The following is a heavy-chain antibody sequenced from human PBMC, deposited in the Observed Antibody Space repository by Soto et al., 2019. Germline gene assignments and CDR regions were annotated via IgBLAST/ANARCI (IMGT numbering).Heavy chain of an antibody. Sequence: QVQLVQSGAEVKKPGSSMKVSCKASGGTFNSYDINWVRQAPGQGLEWMGGIIPIVETPKYAQKFQGRGTITADESTNTVHMELRSLRSEEPAMYYCAELCRTNYYDTSGFFKDNWFDPWGQGTLVTVSS. CDR3: AELCRTNYYDTSGFFKDNWFDP. J-gene: IGHJ5*02. CDR1: GGTFNSYD. D-gene: IGHD3-22*01. CDR2: IIPIVETP. V-gene: IGHV1-69*01.